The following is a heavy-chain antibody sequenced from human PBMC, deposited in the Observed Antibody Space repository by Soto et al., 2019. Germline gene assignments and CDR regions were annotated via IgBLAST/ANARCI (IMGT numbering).Heavy chain of an antibody. D-gene: IGHD3-22*01. CDR1: GFTVSSNY. V-gene: IGHV3-53*01. CDR2: IYSGGST. Sequence: LRLSCAASGFTVSSNYMSWVRQAPGKGLEWVSVIYSGGSTYYADSVKGRFTISRDNAKNSLYLQMNTLRAEDTAVYYCARDRCDSVRCYFHFYGLDVWGQGTTVTVSS. CDR3: ARDRCDSVRCYFHFYGLDV. J-gene: IGHJ6*02.